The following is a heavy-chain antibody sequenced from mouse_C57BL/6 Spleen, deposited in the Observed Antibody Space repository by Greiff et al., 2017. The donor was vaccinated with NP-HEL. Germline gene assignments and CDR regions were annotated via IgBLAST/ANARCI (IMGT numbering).Heavy chain of an antibody. CDR1: GYTFTSYW. CDR2: IDPSDSYT. D-gene: IGHD3-3*01. Sequence: VQLQQPGAELVKPGASVKLSCKASGYTFTSYWMQWVKQRPGQGLEWIGEIDPSDSYTNYNQKFKGKATLTVDTSSSTAYMQLSSLTSEDSAVYYCARRDVGDAMDYWGQGTSVTVSS. J-gene: IGHJ4*01. V-gene: IGHV1-50*01. CDR3: ARRDVGDAMDY.